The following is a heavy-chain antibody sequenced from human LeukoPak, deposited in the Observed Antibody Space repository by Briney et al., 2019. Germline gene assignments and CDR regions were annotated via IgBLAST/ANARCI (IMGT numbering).Heavy chain of an antibody. J-gene: IGHJ4*02. D-gene: IGHD5-18*01. CDR2: IYYSGST. V-gene: IGHV4-31*03. CDR3: ARGTVYTAMGN. CDR1: GGSVSIGGYY. Sequence: SETLSLTCSVSGGSVSIGGYYWSWIRQHPGKGLEWIGYIYYSGSTYYNPSLKSRVTISIDTSKNRFSLKLSSVTAADTAVYYCARGTVYTAMGNWGQGTLVTVSS.